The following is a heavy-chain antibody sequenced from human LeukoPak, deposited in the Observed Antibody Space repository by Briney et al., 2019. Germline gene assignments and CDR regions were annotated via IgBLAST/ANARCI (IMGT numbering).Heavy chain of an antibody. D-gene: IGHD2-8*02. V-gene: IGHV3-66*01. CDR3: ARDAGGYGMDV. CDR2: MYSGGST. Sequence: PGGSLRLSCAASGFTVSSYYMTWVRQAPGKGLEWVSVMYSGGSTYYADSVKGRVAISRDNSQNTLYLQMNSLRAEDTAVYYCARDAGGYGMDVWGQGTTVTVSS. J-gene: IGHJ6*02. CDR1: GFTVSSYY.